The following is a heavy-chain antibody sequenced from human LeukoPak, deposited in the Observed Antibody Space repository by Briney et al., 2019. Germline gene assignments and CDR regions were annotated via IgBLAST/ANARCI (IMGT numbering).Heavy chain of an antibody. V-gene: IGHV3-53*04. J-gene: IGHJ3*02. Sequence: PGGSLRLSCAASGFTVSSNYMSWVRQAPGKGLEWVSVIYSGGSTYYAGSVKGRFTISRHNSKNTLYLQMNSLRAEDTAVYYCSTAGLVGGYNDAFDIWGQGTMVTVSS. CDR3: STAGLVGGYNDAFDI. CDR1: GFTVSSNY. D-gene: IGHD3-22*01. CDR2: IYSGGST.